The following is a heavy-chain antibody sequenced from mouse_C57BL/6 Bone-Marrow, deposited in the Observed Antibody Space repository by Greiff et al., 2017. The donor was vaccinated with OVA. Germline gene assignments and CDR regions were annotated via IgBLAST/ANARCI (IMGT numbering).Heavy chain of an antibody. D-gene: IGHD2-1*01. J-gene: IGHJ2*01. V-gene: IGHV3-6*01. CDR2: ISYDGSN. CDR1: GYSITSGYY. Sequence: ESGPGLVKPSQSLSLTCSVTGYSITSGYYWNWIRQFPGNKLEWMGYISYDGSNNYNPSLNNRISITRDTSKNQFFLKLNSVTTEDTATYYCARHYGNPYYFDYWGQGTTLTVSS. CDR3: ARHYGNPYYFDY.